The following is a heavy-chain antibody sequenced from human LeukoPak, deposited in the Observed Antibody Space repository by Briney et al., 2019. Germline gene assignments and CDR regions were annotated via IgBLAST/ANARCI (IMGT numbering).Heavy chain of an antibody. V-gene: IGHV4-39*07. Sequence: SETLSLTCTVSGGSISSSSYYWGWIRQPPGKGLEWIGSIYYSGSTYYNPSLKSRVTISVDTSKNQFSLKLSSVTAADTAVYYCARISSSICFDYWGQGTLVTVSS. CDR3: ARISSSICFDY. D-gene: IGHD6-6*01. CDR1: GGSISSSSYY. J-gene: IGHJ4*02. CDR2: IYYSGST.